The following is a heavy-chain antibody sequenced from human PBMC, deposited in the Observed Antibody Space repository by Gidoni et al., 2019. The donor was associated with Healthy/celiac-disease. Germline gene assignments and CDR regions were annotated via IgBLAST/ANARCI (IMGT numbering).Heavy chain of an antibody. J-gene: IGHJ4*02. CDR1: GFTFSSYW. V-gene: IGHV3-7*04. CDR2: IKQDGSEK. D-gene: IGHD7-27*01. Sequence: EVEMMESVGGVVQPVGCLRLSCDDCGFTFSSYWMSWVRQAPGKGLEWVANIKQDGSEKYYVDSVKGRFTISRDNAKNSLYLQTNSLRAEDTVVYYCARAELGEADDYFDYWGQGTLVTVSS. CDR3: ARAELGEADDYFDY.